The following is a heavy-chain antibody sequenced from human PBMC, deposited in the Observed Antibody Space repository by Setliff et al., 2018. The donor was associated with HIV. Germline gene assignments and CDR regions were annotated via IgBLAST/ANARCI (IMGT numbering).Heavy chain of an antibody. CDR1: GFTFGSYS. CDR3: VRDYGSGTNFFYSMDV. J-gene: IGHJ6*03. Sequence: GGSLRLFCAASGFTFGSYSMNWVRQAPGKGLEWISSISSSSTFIHYANSVSGRFTISRDSAKNSLYLQMNSLRAEDTAVYYCVRDYGSGTNFFYSMDVWGKGTTVTVSS. V-gene: IGHV3-21*01. CDR2: ISSSSTFI. D-gene: IGHD3-10*01.